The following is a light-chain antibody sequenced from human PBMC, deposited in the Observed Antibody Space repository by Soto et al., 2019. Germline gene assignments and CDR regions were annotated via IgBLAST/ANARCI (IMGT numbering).Light chain of an antibody. J-gene: IGLJ2*01. CDR1: SNDIGGYNY. V-gene: IGLV2-14*03. CDR3: CAYTGDRNVL. CDR2: ELS. Sequence: QSALTQPASVSGSPGQSITISCTGTSNDIGGYNYVSWYQQHPGRAPTLIIYELSRRPSGTSNRFSGSRSGNTASLTISGLHVEDEAHYYCCAYTGDRNVLFGGGTKLTVL.